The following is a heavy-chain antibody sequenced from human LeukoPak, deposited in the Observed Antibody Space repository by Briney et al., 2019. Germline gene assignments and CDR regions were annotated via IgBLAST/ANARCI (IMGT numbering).Heavy chain of an antibody. Sequence: GGSLRLSCAASGFTFSSHWMHWVRQAPGKGLVWVSHINSDGSWTSYADSVKGRFTISKDNAKNTVYLQMNSLRAEGTAVYYCVSFYETYWGRGTLVTVSS. CDR1: GFTFSSHW. V-gene: IGHV3-74*01. CDR2: INSDGSWT. CDR3: VSFYETY. J-gene: IGHJ4*02. D-gene: IGHD2/OR15-2a*01.